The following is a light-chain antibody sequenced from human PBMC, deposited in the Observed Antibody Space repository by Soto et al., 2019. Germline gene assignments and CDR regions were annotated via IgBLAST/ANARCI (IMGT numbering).Light chain of an antibody. CDR3: SSYTSSSTVV. CDR1: SSDVGGYNY. CDR2: EFS. J-gene: IGLJ3*02. Sequence: QSALTQPASVSGSPGQSITISCTATSSDVGGYNYVSWYQQHPGKVPKLMIYEFSNRPSGVSNRFSGSKSANTASLTISGLQAEDEADYYCSSYTSSSTVVFGGGTKLTVL. V-gene: IGLV2-14*01.